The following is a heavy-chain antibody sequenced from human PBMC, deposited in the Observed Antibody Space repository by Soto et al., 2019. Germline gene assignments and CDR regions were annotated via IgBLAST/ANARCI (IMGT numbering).Heavy chain of an antibody. CDR1: GGSISSSSYY. V-gene: IGHV4-39*01. Sequence: SETLSLTCTVSGGSISSSSYYWGWIRQPPGKGLEWIGSIYYSGSTYYNPSLKSRVTISVDTSKNQFSLKLSSVTAADTAVYYCASTSGYTSAFDLRGRRTLVTVSS. J-gene: IGHJ2*01. CDR3: ASTSGYTSAFDL. CDR2: IYYSGST. D-gene: IGHD5-12*01.